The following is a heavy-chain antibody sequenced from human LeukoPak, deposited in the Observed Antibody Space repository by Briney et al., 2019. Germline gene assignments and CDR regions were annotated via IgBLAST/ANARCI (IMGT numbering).Heavy chain of an antibody. CDR2: INPSGGST. CDR1: GYTFTSYY. CDR3: ARVGYCSGDSCYNDY. D-gene: IGHD2-15*01. V-gene: IGHV1-46*01. Sequence: ASVKVSCKASGYTFTSYYMHWVRQAPGQGLEWMGTINPSGGSTSYAQKFQGRVTMTRDTSTSTVYMELSSLRSEDTAVYYCARVGYCSGDSCYNDYWGQGTLVTVSS. J-gene: IGHJ4*02.